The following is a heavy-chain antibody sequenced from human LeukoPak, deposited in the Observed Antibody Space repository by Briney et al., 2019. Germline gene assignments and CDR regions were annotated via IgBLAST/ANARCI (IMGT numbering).Heavy chain of an antibody. CDR3: ATHLDRSYYYFDF. V-gene: IGHV1-24*01. D-gene: IGHD3-10*01. Sequence: ASVKVSGKISGYGLSLLSIHWVRQAPRERLQWVGGIDPQVGQTIYDHPFHGRATISEDTFSDTAYLELNSLRSEDTALYYCATHLDRSYYYFDFWGQGTLVIVSS. CDR2: IDPQVGQT. J-gene: IGHJ4*02. CDR1: GYGLSLLS.